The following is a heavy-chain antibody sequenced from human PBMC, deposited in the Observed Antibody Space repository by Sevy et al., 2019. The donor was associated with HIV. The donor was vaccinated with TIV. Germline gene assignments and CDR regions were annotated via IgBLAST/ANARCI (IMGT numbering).Heavy chain of an antibody. CDR3: ARDVQGFGEFPIDY. Sequence: GGSLRLSCAASGLTFSSYAMSWVRQAPGKGLEWVSAISGSGVSTYYADSVKGRFTIARDNSKNTLYLQMNSLRAEDTAVYYCARDVQGFGEFPIDYWGQGTLVTVSS. V-gene: IGHV3-23*01. D-gene: IGHD3-10*01. CDR2: ISGSGVST. J-gene: IGHJ4*02. CDR1: GLTFSSYA.